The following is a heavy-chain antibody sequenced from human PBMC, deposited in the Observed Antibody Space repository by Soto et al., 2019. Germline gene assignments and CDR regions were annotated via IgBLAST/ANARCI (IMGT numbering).Heavy chain of an antibody. J-gene: IGHJ4*02. D-gene: IGHD6-19*01. CDR3: ARVVAGDYYFDY. CDR1: GYTFTGYY. CDR2: INPNSGGT. V-gene: IGHV1-2*04. Sequence: AASVKVSCKASGYTFTGYYMHWVRQAPGQGLEWMGWINPNSGGTNYAQKFQGWVTMTGDTSISTAYMELSRLRFDDTAVYYCARVVAGDYYFDYWGQGTLVTVSS.